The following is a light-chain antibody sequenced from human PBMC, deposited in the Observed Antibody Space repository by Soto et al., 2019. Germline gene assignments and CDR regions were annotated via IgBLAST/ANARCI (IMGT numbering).Light chain of an antibody. CDR3: EQYGSSGT. Sequence: EIVLQQSLATMSLSPGESDSLSCRASQSVRSYLAWYPQKPGQAPRLLIYGASNRATGIPDRFSGSGSGTDFTLTISRLEPDDFAVYYREQYGSSGTVGHGTKV. CDR1: QSVRSY. CDR2: GAS. J-gene: IGKJ1*01. V-gene: IGKV3-20*01.